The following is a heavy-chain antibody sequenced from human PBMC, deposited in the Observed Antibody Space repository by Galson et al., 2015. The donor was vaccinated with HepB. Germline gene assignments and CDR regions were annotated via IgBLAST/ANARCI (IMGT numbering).Heavy chain of an antibody. CDR1: GFTFSSYG. CDR2: ISYDGSNK. Sequence: SLRLSCAASGFTFSSYGMHWVRQAPGKGLEWVAVISYDGSNKYYADSVKGRFTISRDNSKNTLYLQMNSLRAEDTAVYYCAKFIPSRSYYYYMDVWGKGTTVTVSS. J-gene: IGHJ6*03. CDR3: AKFIPSRSYYYYMDV. V-gene: IGHV3-30*18. D-gene: IGHD3-16*01.